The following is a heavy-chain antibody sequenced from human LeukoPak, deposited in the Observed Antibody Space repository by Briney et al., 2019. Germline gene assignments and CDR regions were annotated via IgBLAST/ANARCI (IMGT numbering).Heavy chain of an antibody. V-gene: IGHV3-23*01. CDR2: IRGSGSSN. CDR1: GFTFSSYA. D-gene: IGHD5-24*01. Sequence: GGSLRLSCAASGFTFSSYAMSWVRQAPGKGLEWVSAIRGSGSSNDYADSVKGRFTMSRDNSKNSLYLKMMSLRAKDTAVYDCAKRGTEDMATIRGYYFDYWGQGTLVTVSS. CDR3: AKRGTEDMATIRGYYFDY. J-gene: IGHJ4*02.